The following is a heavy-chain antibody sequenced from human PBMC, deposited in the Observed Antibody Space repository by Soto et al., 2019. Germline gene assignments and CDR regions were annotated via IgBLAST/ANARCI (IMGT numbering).Heavy chain of an antibody. CDR1: GGTFSSYA. V-gene: IGHV1-69*13. CDR3: ARGGYYDSSGYFSTFDY. J-gene: IGHJ4*02. Sequence: SVKVSCKASGGTFSSYAINWVRQAPGQGLEWMGGIIPIFGTASYAQKFQGRVTITADESTSTAYMELSSLRSEDTAVYYCARGGYYDSSGYFSTFDYWGQGTLVTVSS. D-gene: IGHD3-22*01. CDR2: IIPIFGTA.